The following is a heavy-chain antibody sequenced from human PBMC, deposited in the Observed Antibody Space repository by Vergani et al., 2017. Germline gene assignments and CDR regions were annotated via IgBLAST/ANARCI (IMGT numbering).Heavy chain of an antibody. D-gene: IGHD3-22*01. V-gene: IGHV1-46*03. J-gene: IGHJ6*02. CDR2: INPSGGST. Sequence: QVQLVQSGAEVKTPGASVKVSCKASGYTFTSYYMHWVRQAPGQGLEWMGIINPSGGSTSYAQKFQGRVTMTRDTSTSTVYMELSSLRSEDTAVYYCARDSDSSGYYYHYGMDVWGQGTTVTVSS. CDR1: GYTFTSYY. CDR3: ARDSDSSGYYYHYGMDV.